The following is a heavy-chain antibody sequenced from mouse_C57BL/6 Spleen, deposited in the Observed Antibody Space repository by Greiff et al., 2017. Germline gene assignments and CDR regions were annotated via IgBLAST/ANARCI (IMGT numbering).Heavy chain of an antibody. J-gene: IGHJ1*03. CDR2: ISSGGDYI. CDR1: GFTFSSYA. CDR3: TRALYDYTNWYFEV. D-gene: IGHD2-4*01. Sequence: EVKLMESGEGLVKPGGSLKLPCAASGFTFSSYAMSWVRQTPEKRLEWVAYISSGGDYIYSAHTVKGRFTISRDNARNTLYLQMSSLKSEDTAMYYCTRALYDYTNWYFEVWGTGTTVTVSS. V-gene: IGHV5-9-1*02.